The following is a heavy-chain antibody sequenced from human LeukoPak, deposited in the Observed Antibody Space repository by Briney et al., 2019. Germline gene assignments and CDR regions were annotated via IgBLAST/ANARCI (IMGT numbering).Heavy chain of an antibody. V-gene: IGHV3-48*04. Sequence: GSLRLSCAGSGFPFSSYSMNLVRQTPGKGPEGGSYISSSSKTIYYADSVKGRFTISRDNAKNTLYLQMNSLRAEDTAVYYCARDYGEGGYYFDYWGQGTLVTVSS. CDR3: ARDYGEGGYYFDY. CDR1: GFPFSSYS. CDR2: ISSSSKTI. J-gene: IGHJ4*02. D-gene: IGHD4-17*01.